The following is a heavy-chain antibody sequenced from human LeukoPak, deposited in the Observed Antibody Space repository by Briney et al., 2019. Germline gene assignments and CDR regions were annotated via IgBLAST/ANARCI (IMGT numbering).Heavy chain of an antibody. D-gene: IGHD1-7*01. CDR2: ISAYNGNT. CDR3: ARALFHWNYPLYYYGMDV. CDR1: GGTFSSYA. J-gene: IGHJ6*02. V-gene: IGHV1-18*01. Sequence: ASVKVSCKASGGTFSSYAISWVRQAPGQGLEWMGWISAYNGNTNYAQKLQGRVTMTTDTSTSTAYMKLRSLRSDDTAVYYCARALFHWNYPLYYYGMDVWGQGTTVTVSS.